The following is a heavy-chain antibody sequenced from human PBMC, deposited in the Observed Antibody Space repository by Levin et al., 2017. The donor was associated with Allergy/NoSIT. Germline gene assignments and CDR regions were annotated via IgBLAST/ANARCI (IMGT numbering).Heavy chain of an antibody. J-gene: IGHJ3*02. CDR2: ISAGGSTI. V-gene: IGHV3-48*01. D-gene: IGHD2-15*01. CDR3: AKGYYSGRGAFDI. CDR1: GFTFRSYS. Sequence: ETLSLTCAASGFTFRSYSMNWVRQAPGKGLEWVSYISAGGSTIYDADSVKGRFTSSRDNANNSLYLQMNSLRAEDTAIYYCAKGYYSGRGAFDIWGQGTMVTVSS.